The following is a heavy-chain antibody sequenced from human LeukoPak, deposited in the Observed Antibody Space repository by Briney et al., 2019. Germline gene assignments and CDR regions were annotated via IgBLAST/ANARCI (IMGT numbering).Heavy chain of an antibody. CDR2: INWNGGST. Sequence: GGSLRLSCAASGFSFDDYGMSWVRQAPGKGLEWVSAINWNGGSTGYADSVKGRFTISRDNAKNSLYLQMNSLRAGDTALYYCARGVNDFWSGYYTHNWFDPWGQGTLVAVSS. J-gene: IGHJ5*02. D-gene: IGHD3-3*01. V-gene: IGHV3-20*04. CDR1: GFSFDDYG. CDR3: ARGVNDFWSGYYTHNWFDP.